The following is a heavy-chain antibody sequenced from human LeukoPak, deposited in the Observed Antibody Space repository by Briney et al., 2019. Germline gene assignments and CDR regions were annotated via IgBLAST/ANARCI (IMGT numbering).Heavy chain of an antibody. CDR3: ARDAAIYDSSGYYYLW. CDR2: ITPIFGTA. D-gene: IGHD3-22*01. V-gene: IGHV1-69*13. J-gene: IGHJ4*02. CDR1: GGTFSTYV. Sequence: ASVKVSCKASGGTFSTYVISWVRQASGQGLEWMGGITPIFGTAKYAQKFQCRVTITADESTSTAYMDLSSLRSEDTAVYYCARDAAIYDSSGYYYLWWGQGTLVTVSS.